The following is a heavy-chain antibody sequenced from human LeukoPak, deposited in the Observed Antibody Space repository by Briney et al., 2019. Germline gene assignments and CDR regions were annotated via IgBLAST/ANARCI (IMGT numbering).Heavy chain of an antibody. J-gene: IGHJ4*02. V-gene: IGHV3-23*01. CDR2: ISGSGGST. CDR3: ASWGFYDFWSGAPEY. CDR1: GFTFSSYA. D-gene: IGHD3-3*01. Sequence: GGSLRLSCAASGFTFSSYAMSWVRQAPGKGLEWVSAISGSGGSTYYADSVKGRFTISRDNSKNTLYLQMNSLRAEDTAVYYCASWGFYDFWSGAPEYWGQGTLVTVSS.